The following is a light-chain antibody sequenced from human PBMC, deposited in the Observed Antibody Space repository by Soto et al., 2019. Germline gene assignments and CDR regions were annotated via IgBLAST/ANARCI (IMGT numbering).Light chain of an antibody. CDR1: SSNIGAGYD. CDR3: QSYDSSLSGWV. Sequence: QSVLTQPPSVSGAPGQRVTISCTGSSSNIGAGYDVHWYQQLPGTAPKLLIYGNSNRPSGVPDRFCGSKSGTSASLAITGLQAEDEADYYCQSYDSSLSGWVFGGGTTLTVL. J-gene: IGLJ3*02. CDR2: GNS. V-gene: IGLV1-40*01.